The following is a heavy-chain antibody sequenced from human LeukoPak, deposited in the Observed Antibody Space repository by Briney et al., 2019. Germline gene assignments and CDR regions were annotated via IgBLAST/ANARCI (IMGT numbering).Heavy chain of an antibody. V-gene: IGHV4-59*01. CDR1: GDSISSYY. D-gene: IGHD1-7*01. CDR2: IYYSGST. Sequence: SETLSLTCTVSGDSISSYYWSWIRQPPGKGLEWIGYIYYSGSTNYNPSLKSRVTISIDTSKNQFSLKLTSVTAADTAVYYCARAMSRVWNYDYWGQGTLVTVS. CDR3: ARAMSRVWNYDY. J-gene: IGHJ4*02.